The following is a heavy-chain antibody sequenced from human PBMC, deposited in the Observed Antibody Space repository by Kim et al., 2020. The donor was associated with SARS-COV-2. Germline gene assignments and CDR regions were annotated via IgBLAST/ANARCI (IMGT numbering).Heavy chain of an antibody. CDR2: INPSGGST. J-gene: IGHJ6*02. V-gene: IGHV1-46*01. D-gene: IGHD3-10*01. CDR1: GYTFTSYY. CDR3: ARDLTMVTTNYYYYGMDV. Sequence: ASVKVSCKASGYTFTSYYMHWVRQAPGQGLEWMGIINPSGGSTSYAQKFQGRVTMTRDTSTSTVYMALSSLRSEDTAVYYCARDLTMVTTNYYYYGMDVWGQGTTVTVS.